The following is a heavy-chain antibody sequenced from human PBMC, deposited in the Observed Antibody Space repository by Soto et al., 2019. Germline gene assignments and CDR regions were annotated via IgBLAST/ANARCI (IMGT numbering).Heavy chain of an antibody. Sequence: HITLKESGPTLVKPTQTLTLTCIFSGFSFSADGVGVGWIRQPPGKTLEWLALIYWDDDTRYRPSLKSRLTITKDSSKSQVVLTMTNMDPLDTAPYYCAAAFGGISWPNDAFDVWGQGTVFTVSS. CDR3: AAAFGGISWPNDAFDV. J-gene: IGHJ3*01. CDR1: GFSFSADGVG. V-gene: IGHV2-5*02. D-gene: IGHD3-16*01. CDR2: IYWDDDT.